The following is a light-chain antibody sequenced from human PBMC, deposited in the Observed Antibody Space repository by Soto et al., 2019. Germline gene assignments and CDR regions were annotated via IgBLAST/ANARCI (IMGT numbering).Light chain of an antibody. J-gene: IGKJ1*01. CDR2: GAS. V-gene: IGKV3-15*01. Sequence: EIVMTQSPATLSVSPGERATLSCRASQSVRSSFLAWYQQKPGQAPSLLIYGASTRATGIPARFSGSGSGTEFTLTINSLQSEDFAVYYCQQYSNWPQTFGQGTKVDIK. CDR3: QQYSNWPQT. CDR1: QSVRSSF.